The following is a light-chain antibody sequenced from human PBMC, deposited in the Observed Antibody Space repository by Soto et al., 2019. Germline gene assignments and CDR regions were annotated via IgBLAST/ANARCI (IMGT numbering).Light chain of an antibody. V-gene: IGKV3-11*01. Sequence: IVLTQSPATLSLSPGEGATLSCRASQSTGDYVAWFQQKPGQAPRLLIYDGSNRAVGIPARFSGSASGTDSTLTISSLEPEDFAVYYCQQRSAWPLTFGGGTRVEI. J-gene: IGKJ4*01. CDR1: QSTGDY. CDR2: DGS. CDR3: QQRSAWPLT.